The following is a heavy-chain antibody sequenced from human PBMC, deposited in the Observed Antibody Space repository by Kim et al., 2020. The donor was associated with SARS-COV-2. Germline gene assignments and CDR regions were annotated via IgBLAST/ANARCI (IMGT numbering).Heavy chain of an antibody. CDR3: ARVWGYSSSWYGADYYYYGMDV. V-gene: IGHV4-34*01. D-gene: IGHD6-13*01. CDR2: INHSGST. J-gene: IGHJ6*02. CDR1: GGSFSGYY. Sequence: SETLSLTCAVYGGSFSGYYWSWIRQPPGKGLEWIGEINHSGSTNYNPSLKSRVTISVDTSKNQFSLKLSSVTAADTAVYYCARVWGYSSSWYGADYYYYGMDVWGQGTTVTVSS.